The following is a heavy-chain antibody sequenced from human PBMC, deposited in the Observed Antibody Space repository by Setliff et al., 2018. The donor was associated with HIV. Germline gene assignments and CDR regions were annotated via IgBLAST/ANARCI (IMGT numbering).Heavy chain of an antibody. Sequence: GGSLRLSCAASRFTFSTYAMHWVRQAPGKGLEWVANIKEDGSEKYYVDSVEGRFTISRDNAKNSLYLQMNSLRAEDTAVYYCARSGLYYYYYMDVWGKGTTVTVSS. D-gene: IGHD3-10*01. CDR2: IKEDGSEK. CDR1: RFTFSTYA. J-gene: IGHJ6*03. V-gene: IGHV3-7*01. CDR3: ARSGLYYYYYMDV.